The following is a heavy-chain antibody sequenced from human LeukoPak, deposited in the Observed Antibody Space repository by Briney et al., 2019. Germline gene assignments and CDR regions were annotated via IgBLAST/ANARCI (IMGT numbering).Heavy chain of an antibody. V-gene: IGHV4-59*01. CDR2: IYYSGST. CDR1: GGSFTTYS. CDR3: ARGLYQLPSPFDY. J-gene: IGHJ4*02. D-gene: IGHD2-2*01. Sequence: SETLSFTCTVSGGSFTTYSWSWIRQPPGKGLEWIGYIYYSGSTNYNPSLKSRVTISVDTSKNQFSLKLSSVTAADTAVYYCARGLYQLPSPFDYWGQGTLVTVSS.